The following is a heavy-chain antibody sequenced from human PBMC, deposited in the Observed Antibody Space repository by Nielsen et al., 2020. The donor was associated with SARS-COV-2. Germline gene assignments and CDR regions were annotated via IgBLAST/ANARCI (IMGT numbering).Heavy chain of an antibody. J-gene: IGHJ6*02. Sequence: GGSLRLSCAAPGFTFSSYGMHWVRQAPGKGLEWVAVISYDGSNKYYADSVKGRFTISRDNSKNTLNLQMNSLRAEDTAVYYCASDSNSYNYYYYYGMDVWGQGTTVTVSS. CDR2: ISYDGSNK. D-gene: IGHD2-2*01. CDR1: GFTFSSYG. CDR3: ASDSNSYNYYYYYGMDV. V-gene: IGHV3-30*03.